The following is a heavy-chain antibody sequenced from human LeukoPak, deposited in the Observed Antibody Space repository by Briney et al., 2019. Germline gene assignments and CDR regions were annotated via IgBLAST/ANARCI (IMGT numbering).Heavy chain of an antibody. CDR3: ARDQASGSYFLDYYGMDV. J-gene: IGHJ6*04. Sequence: GGSLRLSCAASGCTFSSYAMHWVRQAPRKGLEWVAVISYDGSNKYYADSVKGRFTISRDNSKNTLYLQMNSLRAEDTAVYYCARDQASGSYFLDYYGMDVWGKGTTVTVSS. CDR2: ISYDGSNK. V-gene: IGHV3-30*04. CDR1: GCTFSSYA. D-gene: IGHD3-10*01.